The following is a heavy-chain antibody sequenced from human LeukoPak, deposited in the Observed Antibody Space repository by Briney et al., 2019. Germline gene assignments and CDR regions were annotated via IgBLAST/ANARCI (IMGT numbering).Heavy chain of an antibody. J-gene: IGHJ4*02. CDR1: GFSFSGHW. D-gene: IGHD6-6*01. CDR3: ARGPNSNWSGLDF. CDR2: ISPTGSTT. Sequence: QSGGSLRLSCTAPGFSFSGHWMHWARQLPGKGLVWVSRISPTGSTTSYADSVKGRFTVSRDSAKNTLYLQVNNLRAEDTAVYYCARGPNSNWSGLDFWGQGTLLTVSS. V-gene: IGHV3-74*01.